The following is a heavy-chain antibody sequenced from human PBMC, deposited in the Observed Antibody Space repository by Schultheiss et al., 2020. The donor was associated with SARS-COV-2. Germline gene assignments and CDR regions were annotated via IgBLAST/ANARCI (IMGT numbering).Heavy chain of an antibody. CDR2: IKSKTDGGTT. CDR3: ARDGWHSKPYYYYGMDV. Sequence: GGSLRLSCAASGFTFSNAWMSWVRQAPGKGLEWVGRIKSKTDGGTTDYAAPVKGRFTISRDDSKNTLYLQMNSLKTEDTAVYYCARDGWHSKPYYYYGMDVWGQGTTVTVSS. V-gene: IGHV3-15*01. D-gene: IGHD4-11*01. CDR1: GFTFSNAW. J-gene: IGHJ6*02.